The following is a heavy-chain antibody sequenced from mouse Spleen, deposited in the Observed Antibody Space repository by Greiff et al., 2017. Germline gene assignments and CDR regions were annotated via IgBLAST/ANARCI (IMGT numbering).Heavy chain of an antibody. J-gene: IGHJ4*01. V-gene: IGHV5-17*02. CDR1: GFTFSSFG. Sequence: EVKLVESGGGFVQPGGSRKLSCAASGFTFSSFGMHWVRQVPEKGLEWVAYISSGSSTIYYADTVKGRFTISRDNPKKTLVLQMTRLRSEETAMYYGARNDYGAMDYWGQGTSVTVSS. CDR2: ISSGSSTI. D-gene: IGHD2-4*01. CDR3: ARNDYGAMDY.